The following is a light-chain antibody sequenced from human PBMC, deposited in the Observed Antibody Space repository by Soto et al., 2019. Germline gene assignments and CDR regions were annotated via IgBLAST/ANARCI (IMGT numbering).Light chain of an antibody. J-gene: IGKJ5*01. CDR2: WAS. CDR1: QSLLYSSNNKNY. CDR3: QQRTTWPPA. V-gene: IGKV4-1*01. Sequence: DIVMTQSPDSLAVSLGERATINCKSSQSLLYSSNNKNYFAWYQQKPGQPPKLLIYWASTRESGVPDRFSGSGSGTDFTLTISSLEPEDFAIYYCQQRTTWPPAFGQGTRLEMK.